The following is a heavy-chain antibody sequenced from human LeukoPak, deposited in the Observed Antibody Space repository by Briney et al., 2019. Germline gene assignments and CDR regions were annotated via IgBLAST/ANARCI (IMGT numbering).Heavy chain of an antibody. J-gene: IGHJ4*02. V-gene: IGHV1-18*01. Sequence: ASVKVSCKASGYTFTSYGISWVRQAPGQGLEWMGWISAYNGNTNYAQKLQGRVTMTTDTSTSTAYMELRSLRSDDTAVYYCARGPLWFGEKTPPDYWGQGTLVTVSS. CDR1: GYTFTSYG. CDR3: ARGPLWFGEKTPPDY. CDR2: ISAYNGNT. D-gene: IGHD3-10*01.